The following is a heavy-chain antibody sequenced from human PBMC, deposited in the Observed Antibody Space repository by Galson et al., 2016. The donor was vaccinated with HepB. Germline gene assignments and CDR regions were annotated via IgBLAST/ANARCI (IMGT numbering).Heavy chain of an antibody. Sequence: SLRLSCAASGFTFSRNAMHWVRQAPGKGLEWVTMISHDGSNRNYADSVKGRFTTSRDNSKNTLYLQMDSLRTEDTAVYYCARETTVGTPDDKFFDYWGQGTLVTVSS. V-gene: IGHV3-30-3*01. J-gene: IGHJ4*02. CDR3: ARETTVGTPDDKFFDY. CDR1: GFTFSRNA. D-gene: IGHD3-22*01. CDR2: ISHDGSNR.